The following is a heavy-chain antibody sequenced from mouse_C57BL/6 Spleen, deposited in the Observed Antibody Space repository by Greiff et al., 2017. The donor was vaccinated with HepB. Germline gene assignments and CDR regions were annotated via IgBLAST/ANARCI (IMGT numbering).Heavy chain of an antibody. D-gene: IGHD1-1*01. CDR1: GFNIKDDY. CDR2: IDPENGDT. CDR3: TTFGTWAY. V-gene: IGHV14-4*01. Sequence: VQLKQSGAELVRPGASVKLSCTASGFNIKDDYMHWVKQRPEQGLEWIGWIDPENGDTEYASKFQGKATITADTSSNTAYLQLSSLTSEDTAVYYCTTFGTWAYWGQGTLVTVSA. J-gene: IGHJ3*01.